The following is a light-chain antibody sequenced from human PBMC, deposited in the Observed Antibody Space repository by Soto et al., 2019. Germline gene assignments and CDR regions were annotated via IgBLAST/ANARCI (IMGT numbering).Light chain of an antibody. CDR1: QSVSSY. V-gene: IGKV3-11*01. CDR3: QQRSNPWA. Sequence: EIVLTQSPATLSLSPGERATLSCRASQSVSSYLAWYQQKPGQAPRLLIYDASNRATGIPARFSGSGSRTDFTLTISSLEPEDFAVYYCQQRSNPWAFGQGTKVEIK. J-gene: IGKJ1*01. CDR2: DAS.